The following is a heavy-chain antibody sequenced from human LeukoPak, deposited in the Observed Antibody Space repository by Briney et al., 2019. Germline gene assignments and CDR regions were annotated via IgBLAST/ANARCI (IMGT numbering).Heavy chain of an antibody. Sequence: GGSLRLSCAASGFTFSSYEMNWVRQAPGKGLEWVAVISYDGTNKYYADSVKGRFTISRDNSKNTLYLQMNSLRAEDTAVFYCAKDTYSSGWFGGSFQHWGQGTLVTVSS. J-gene: IGHJ1*01. CDR2: ISYDGTNK. V-gene: IGHV3-30*18. D-gene: IGHD6-19*01. CDR1: GFTFSSYE. CDR3: AKDTYSSGWFGGSFQH.